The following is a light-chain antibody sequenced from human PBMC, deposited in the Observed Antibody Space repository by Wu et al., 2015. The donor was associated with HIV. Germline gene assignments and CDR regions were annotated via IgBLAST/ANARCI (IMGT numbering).Light chain of an antibody. CDR2: GAS. Sequence: EIVLTQSPVTLSLSPGERATLSCRASQSVSSNLAWYQQKPGQPPRLLIYGASTRATGIPARFIGSGSGTEFTLTISSLQSEDFAVYYCQQYTNWPPGRTFGQRDRRWK. V-gene: IGKV3-15*01. CDR3: QQYTNWPPGRT. J-gene: IGKJ1*01. CDR1: QSVSSN.